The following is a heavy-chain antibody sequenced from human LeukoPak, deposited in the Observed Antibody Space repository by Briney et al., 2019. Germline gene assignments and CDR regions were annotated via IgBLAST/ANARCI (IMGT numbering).Heavy chain of an antibody. CDR2: IYNSGST. CDR1: GGSISIYY. J-gene: IGHJ3*02. Sequence: SGTLSLTCTVSGGSISIYYWSWVRQPPGKGLEWIGYIYNSGSTIYNPSLKSRATISVDTSKNQFSLRLSSVTAVDTAVYYCARGGVAGIDGFDIWGQGTMVTVSS. V-gene: IGHV4-59*01. D-gene: IGHD6-19*01. CDR3: ARGGVAGIDGFDI.